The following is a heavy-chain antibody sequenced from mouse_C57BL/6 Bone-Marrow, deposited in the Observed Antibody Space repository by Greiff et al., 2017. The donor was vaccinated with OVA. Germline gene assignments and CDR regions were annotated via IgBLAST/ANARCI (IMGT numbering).Heavy chain of an antibody. D-gene: IGHD2-4*01. V-gene: IGHV1-52*01. Sequence: QVQLQQPGAELVRPGSSVKLSCKASGYTFTSYWMHWVKQRPIQGLEWIGNIDPSDSETHYTQKFKDKSTLTVDKSSSTAYMQLSSLTSEDSAVYYCARKKGPYDYDDSHYYAMDDWGQGTSVTVSS. CDR2: IDPSDSET. CDR3: ARKKGPYDYDDSHYYAMDD. CDR1: GYTFTSYW. J-gene: IGHJ4*01.